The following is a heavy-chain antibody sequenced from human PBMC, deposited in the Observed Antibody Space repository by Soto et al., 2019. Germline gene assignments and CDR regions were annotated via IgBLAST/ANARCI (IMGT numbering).Heavy chain of an antibody. CDR3: AADYYDTSGYYFAY. J-gene: IGHJ4*02. V-gene: IGHV1-69*01. Sequence: QVQLVQSGAEVKKPGSSVKVSCKASGGTFSSYAITWVRQAPGQGREWMAGIIPIFGTANYAQKFQGRVTITADESTSTAYMELSSLRSEDTAVYYCAADYYDTSGYYFAYWGQGTLVTVSS. CDR1: GGTFSSYA. CDR2: IIPIFGTA. D-gene: IGHD3-22*01.